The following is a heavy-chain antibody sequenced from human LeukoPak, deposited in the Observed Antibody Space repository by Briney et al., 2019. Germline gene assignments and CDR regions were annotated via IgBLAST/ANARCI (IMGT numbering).Heavy chain of an antibody. CDR1: GYIFTDYW. D-gene: IGHD3-22*01. V-gene: IGHV5-51*01. CDR3: ARRRNYYDSSGYHSGAFDI. Sequence: GEALKISSKGSGYIFTDYWNAWVRQMPGEGLEWMGIIYPGDYDTRYSPSFQGQVTLSVDKSTNTAYLQWSSLKASDTAIYHCARRRNYYDSSGYHSGAFDIWGQGTVVTVSS. CDR2: IYPGDYDT. J-gene: IGHJ3*02.